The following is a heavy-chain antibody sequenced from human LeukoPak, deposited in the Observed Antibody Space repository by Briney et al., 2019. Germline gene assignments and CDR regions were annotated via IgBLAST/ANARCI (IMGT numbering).Heavy chain of an antibody. CDR3: ARAFYSNYEY. D-gene: IGHD4-11*01. J-gene: IGHJ4*02. CDR2: IYSGGST. V-gene: IGHV3-66*02. CDR1: GFTVSSNY. Sequence: GGSLRLTCAASGFTVSSNYMSWVRQAPGKGLEWVSVIYSGGSTYYADSVKGRFTISRDISKNTLYLQMNSLRAEDTAVYYCARAFYSNYEYWGQGTLVTVSS.